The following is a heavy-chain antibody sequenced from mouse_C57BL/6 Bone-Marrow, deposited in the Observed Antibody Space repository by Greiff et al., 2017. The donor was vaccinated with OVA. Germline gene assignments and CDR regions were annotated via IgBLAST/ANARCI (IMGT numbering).Heavy chain of an antibody. Sequence: EVQGVESGGGLVQPGGSLKLSCAASGFTFSDYYMYWVRQTPEKRLEWVAYISNGGGSTYYPDTVKGRFTISRDNAKNTLYLQMSRLKSEDTAMYYCARQGLYYGYDEGPPDWFAYWGQGTLVTVSA. J-gene: IGHJ3*01. CDR2: ISNGGGST. CDR1: GFTFSDYY. D-gene: IGHD2-2*01. CDR3: ARQGLYYGYDEGPPDWFAY. V-gene: IGHV5-12*01.